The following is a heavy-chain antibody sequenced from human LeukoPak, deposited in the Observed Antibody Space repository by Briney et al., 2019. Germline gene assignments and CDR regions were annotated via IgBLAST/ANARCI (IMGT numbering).Heavy chain of an antibody. J-gene: IGHJ4*02. V-gene: IGHV3-30-3*01. CDR1: GFTSSSYA. Sequence: PGGSLRLSCAASGFTSSSYAMHWVRQAPGKGLEWVAVISYDGSNKYYADSVRGRFTISRDNSKNTLYLQMNSLRAEDTAVYYCARGQGVHDYGDYRFAYWGQGTLVTVSS. CDR2: ISYDGSNK. D-gene: IGHD4-17*01. CDR3: ARGQGVHDYGDYRFAY.